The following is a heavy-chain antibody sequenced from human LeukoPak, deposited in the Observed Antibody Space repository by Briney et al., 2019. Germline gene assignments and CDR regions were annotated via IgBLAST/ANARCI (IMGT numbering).Heavy chain of an antibody. CDR1: GFTFSSYW. CDR3: ARDLRVRGVSNYFDY. V-gene: IGHV3-74*01. Sequence: GGSLRLSCAASGFTFSSYWMHWVRQAPGKGLVWVLRINSDGSSTSYADSVKGRFTISRDNAKNTLYLQMNSLRAEDTAVYYCARDLRVRGVSNYFDYWGQGTLVTVSS. CDR2: INSDGSST. D-gene: IGHD3-10*01. J-gene: IGHJ4*02.